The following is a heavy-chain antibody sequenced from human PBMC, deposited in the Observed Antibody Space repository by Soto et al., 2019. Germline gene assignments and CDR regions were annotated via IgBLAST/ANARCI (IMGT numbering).Heavy chain of an antibody. D-gene: IGHD6-6*01. CDR3: ARGPRYSSSSLGY. Sequence: ASVKVSCKDSGYTFTSYGSRWVRQAPGKGLEWIGWISAYNGNTNYAQKLQGRVTMTTDTSTSTAYMERRSLRSDVTAVYYCARGPRYSSSSLGYWGQGTLVTV. CDR2: ISAYNGNT. V-gene: IGHV1-18*01. J-gene: IGHJ4*02. CDR1: GYTFTSYG.